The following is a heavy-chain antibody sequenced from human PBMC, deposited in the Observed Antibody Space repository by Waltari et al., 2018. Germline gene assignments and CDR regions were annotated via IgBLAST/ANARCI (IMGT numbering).Heavy chain of an antibody. CDR2: VIPMVTSV. CDR3: ASGIAGFPPRGDLDY. J-gene: IGHJ4*02. CDR1: GGSFMRHV. D-gene: IGHD3-16*01. Sequence: QVQLVQSGYEVKKPGSSVKVPCQASGGSFMRHVLSWVRQAPGQGLEWMGRVIPMVTSVDSAQKFQGRITITADESTSTAYMELSSLRSEDTAVYYCASGIAGFPPRGDLDYWGQGTLVTVSS. V-gene: IGHV1-69*11.